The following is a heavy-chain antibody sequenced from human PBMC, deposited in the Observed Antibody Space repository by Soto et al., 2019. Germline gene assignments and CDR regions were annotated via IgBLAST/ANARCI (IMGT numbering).Heavy chain of an antibody. CDR3: ARAGGKQLAPLDLDY. J-gene: IGHJ4*01. CDR2: RSYSGST. Sequence: QVQLQESGPGLVKPSETLSLTCTVSGASISRNYWSWIRQPPGKRLEWIGDRSYSGSTNYNPSLKGRVTISIDKSKNHFSLTLNSVAAADTAFYYCARAGGKQLAPLDLDYWGHGILVTVSS. CDR1: GASISRNY. D-gene: IGHD6-13*01. V-gene: IGHV4-59*01.